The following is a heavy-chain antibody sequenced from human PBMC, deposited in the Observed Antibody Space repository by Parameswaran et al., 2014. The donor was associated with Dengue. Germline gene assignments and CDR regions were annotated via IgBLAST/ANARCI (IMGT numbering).Heavy chain of an antibody. Sequence: VRQAPGKGLEWVAVISYDGSNKYYADSVKGRFTISRDNSKNTLYLQMNSLRAEDTAVYYCARSAYYYDSSGYLWSMDVWGQGTTVTVSS. CDR2: ISYDGSNK. J-gene: IGHJ6*02. CDR3: ARSAYYYDSSGYLWSMDV. D-gene: IGHD3-22*01. V-gene: IGHV3-30-3*01.